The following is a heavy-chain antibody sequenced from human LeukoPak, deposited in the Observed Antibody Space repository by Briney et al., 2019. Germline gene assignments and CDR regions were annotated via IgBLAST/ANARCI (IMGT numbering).Heavy chain of an antibody. Sequence: GASVKVSCKASGYTFTGYYMHWVRQAPGQGLEWMGWINPYSGDRNYAQKFQGRVTMTGDTSISTAYMELSRLQSDDTAVYYCARDGACSSTSCQSFDYWGQGTLATVSS. V-gene: IGHV1-2*02. D-gene: IGHD2-2*01. CDR2: INPYSGDR. J-gene: IGHJ4*02. CDR3: ARDGACSSTSCQSFDY. CDR1: GYTFTGYY.